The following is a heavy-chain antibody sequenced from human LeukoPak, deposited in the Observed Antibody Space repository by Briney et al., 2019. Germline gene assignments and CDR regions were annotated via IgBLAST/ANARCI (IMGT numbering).Heavy chain of an antibody. V-gene: IGHV3-43*02. D-gene: IGHD5-18*01. Sequence: VGSLRLYCAASAFTFDAYVRHWVRQAPGKGLEWVSLISGDGGSTYYADSVKGRFTISRDNSKNSLYLQMNSLRTEDTALYYCAKGGYSYNNYWGQGTLVTVSS. CDR3: AKGGYSYNNY. CDR2: ISGDGGST. CDR1: AFTFDAYV. J-gene: IGHJ4*02.